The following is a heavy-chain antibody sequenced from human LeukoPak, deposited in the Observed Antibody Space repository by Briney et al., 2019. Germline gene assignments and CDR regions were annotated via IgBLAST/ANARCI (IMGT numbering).Heavy chain of an antibody. J-gene: IGHJ4*02. V-gene: IGHV3-74*01. CDR2: IKSDATST. D-gene: IGHD1-26*01. CDR3: ARGGTYFFNY. CDR1: GFTFSSYW. Sequence: GGSLRLSCAASGFTFSSYWMHWVRQAPGKGLVWVSRIKSDATSTTYAGSVKGRFTMSRDNAKNTLYLQMNSLRDEDTAVYYCARGGTYFFNYWAQEPLPTVSS.